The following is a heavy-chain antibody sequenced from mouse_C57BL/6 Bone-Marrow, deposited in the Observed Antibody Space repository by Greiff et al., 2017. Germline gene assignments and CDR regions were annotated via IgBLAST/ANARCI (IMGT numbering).Heavy chain of an antibody. CDR3: TTWWFPWFAY. V-gene: IGHV14-4*01. CDR1: GFNIKDDY. CDR2: IDPANGDT. J-gene: IGHJ3*01. Sequence: EVQLQQSGAELVRPGASVKLSCTASGFNIKDDYMHWVKQRPEQGLEWIGWIDPANGDTEYASKFQGKATITADTSSNTAYLQLSSLTSEDTAVYYCTTWWFPWFAYWGQGTLVTVSA. D-gene: IGHD1-1*02.